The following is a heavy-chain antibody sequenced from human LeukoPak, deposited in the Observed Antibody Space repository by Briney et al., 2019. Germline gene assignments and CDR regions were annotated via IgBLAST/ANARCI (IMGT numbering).Heavy chain of an antibody. D-gene: IGHD4-11*01. J-gene: IGHJ5*02. CDR1: SGSIRSYY. V-gene: IGHV4-59*01. CDR3: ARSPDYSNYQGDWFDP. CDR2: IYYSGST. Sequence: PSETLSLTCTVSSGSIRSYYRSWIRQPPGKGLEWIGYIYYSGSTHYNPSLKSRVTMSVDTSKKEFSLKLTSVTAADTAVYYCARSPDYSNYQGDWFDPWGQGTLVTVSS.